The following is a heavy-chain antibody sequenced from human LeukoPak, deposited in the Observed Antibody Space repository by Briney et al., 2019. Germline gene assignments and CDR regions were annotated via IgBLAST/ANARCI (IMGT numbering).Heavy chain of an antibody. CDR2: IYSGGST. Sequence: GGSLRLSCAASGFTFDDYGMSWVRQAPGKGLEWVSVIYSGGSTYYADSVKGRFTISRDNSKNTLYLQMNSLRAEDTAVYYCASHNLDNYYDSSGYYLDYWGQGTLVTVSS. V-gene: IGHV3-53*01. CDR1: GFTFDDYG. CDR3: ASHNLDNYYDSSGYYLDY. D-gene: IGHD3-22*01. J-gene: IGHJ4*02.